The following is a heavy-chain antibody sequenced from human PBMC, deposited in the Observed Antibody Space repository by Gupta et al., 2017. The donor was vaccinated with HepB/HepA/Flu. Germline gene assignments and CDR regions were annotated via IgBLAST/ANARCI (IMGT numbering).Heavy chain of an antibody. CDR1: GGFFRRHY. Sequence: QVHQKEWGQGLFKPSETLSPTCAVHGGFFRRHYRSWTRQPPGKGLEWVEEINHSGSTIYNPSLKSRVTISVDTSKNQFSLKLSSVTAADTAVYYCARQETDVDIVATISRRTNIYGMDVWGQGTTVTVSS. D-gene: IGHD5-12*01. V-gene: IGHV4-34*01. CDR2: INHSGST. CDR3: ARQETDVDIVATISRRTNIYGMDV. J-gene: IGHJ6*02.